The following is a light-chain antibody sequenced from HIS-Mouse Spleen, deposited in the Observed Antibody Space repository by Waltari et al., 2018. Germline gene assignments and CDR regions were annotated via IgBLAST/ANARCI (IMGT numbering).Light chain of an antibody. V-gene: IGLV1-47*01. CDR1: SPNIGSHH. CDR2: RNN. Sequence: QSVLTQPPSASGTPGQRVTISCSGSSPNIGSHHVYWYQQLPGTAPKLLIYRNNQRPSGVPDRFSGSKSGTSASLAISGLRSEDEADYYCAAWDDSLSGWVFGGGTKLTVL. J-gene: IGLJ3*02. CDR3: AAWDDSLSGWV.